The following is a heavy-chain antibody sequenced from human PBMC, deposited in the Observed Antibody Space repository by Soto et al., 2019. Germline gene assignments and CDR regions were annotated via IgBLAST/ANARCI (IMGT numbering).Heavy chain of an antibody. CDR1: GYTFTSYD. Sequence: QVQLVQSGAEVKKPGASVKVSCKASGYTFTSYDINWVRQATGQGLEWMGWMNPNSGNTGYAQKFQGRVTMTRNTSIRTPYMELSSLRSEDTAVLYCARLPDGYYYSGMEVWGQGTTVTFSS. J-gene: IGHJ6*02. CDR2: MNPNSGNT. V-gene: IGHV1-8*01. CDR3: ARLPDGYYYSGMEV.